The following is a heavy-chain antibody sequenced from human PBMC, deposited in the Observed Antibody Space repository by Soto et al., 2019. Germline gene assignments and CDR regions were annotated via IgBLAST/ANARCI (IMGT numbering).Heavy chain of an antibody. V-gene: IGHV4-34*01. J-gene: IGHJ5*02. CDR2: INHSGST. Sequence: SETLSLTCAVYGGSFSGYYWSWIRQPPGKGQEWIGEINHSGSTNYNPSLKSRVTISVDTSKNQFSLKLSSVTAADTAVYYCARGVPGNYPRYCSSTSCNAPWFDPWGQGTLVTVSS. D-gene: IGHD2-2*01. CDR3: ARGVPGNYPRYCSSTSCNAPWFDP. CDR1: GGSFSGYY.